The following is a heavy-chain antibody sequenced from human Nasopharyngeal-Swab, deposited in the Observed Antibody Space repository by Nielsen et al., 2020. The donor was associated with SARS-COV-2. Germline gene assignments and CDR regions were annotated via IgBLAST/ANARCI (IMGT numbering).Heavy chain of an antibody. CDR2: IDPSDSYT. CDR3: ARHYGSGKNWFDP. J-gene: IGHJ5*02. Sequence: GGSLRLSCKGSGYSFNSYWISWVRQMPGKGLEWMGRIDPSDSYTNYSPSFQGHVTISADKSISTAYLQWSSLKASDTAMYHCARHYGSGKNWFDPWGQGTLVTVSS. V-gene: IGHV5-10-1*01. CDR1: GYSFNSYW. D-gene: IGHD3-10*01.